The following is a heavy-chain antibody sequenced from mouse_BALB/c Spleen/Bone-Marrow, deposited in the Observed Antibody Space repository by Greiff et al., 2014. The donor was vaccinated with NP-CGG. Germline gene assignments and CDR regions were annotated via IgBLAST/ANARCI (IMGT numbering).Heavy chain of an antibody. CDR1: GYTFGSYW. CDR2: ILPGSGST. J-gene: IGHJ3*01. Sequence: QVQLQQSGAELMKPGASVKISCKATGYTFGSYWIEWVKQRPGHGLEWIGEILPGSGSTNCNEKFKGKATFTADTSSDTAYMQLSSLTSEDSAVYYCARRGISWFAYWGQGTLVTVSA. V-gene: IGHV1-9*01. CDR3: ARRGISWFAY.